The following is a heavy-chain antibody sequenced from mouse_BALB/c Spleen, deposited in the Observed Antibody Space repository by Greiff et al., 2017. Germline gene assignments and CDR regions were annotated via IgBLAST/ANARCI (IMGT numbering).Heavy chain of an antibody. V-gene: IGHV7-3*02. J-gene: IGHJ4*01. CDR3: ARDGHGNYDAMDY. CDR1: GFTFTDYY. Sequence: EVMLVESGGGLVQPGGSLRLSCATSGFTFTDYYMSWVRQPPGKALEWLGFIRNKANGYTTEYSASVKGRFTISRDNSQSILYLQMNTLRAEDSATYNCARDGHGNYDAMDYWGQGTSVTVSS. CDR2: IRNKANGYTT. D-gene: IGHD2-1*01.